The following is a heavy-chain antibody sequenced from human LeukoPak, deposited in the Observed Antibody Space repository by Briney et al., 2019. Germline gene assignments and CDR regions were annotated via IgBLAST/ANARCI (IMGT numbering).Heavy chain of an antibody. CDR2: IYWDDDK. V-gene: IGHV2-5*02. J-gene: IGHJ3*02. CDR1: GFSLSTSGVG. Sequence: ESGPTLVKPTQTLTLTCTFSGFSLSTSGVGVGWIRQPPGKALEWLALIYWDDDKRYSPSLKSRLTITKDTSKNQVVLTMTNMDPVDTATYYCARRREMATLVYAFDIWGQGTMVTVSS. D-gene: IGHD5-24*01. CDR3: ARRREMATLVYAFDI.